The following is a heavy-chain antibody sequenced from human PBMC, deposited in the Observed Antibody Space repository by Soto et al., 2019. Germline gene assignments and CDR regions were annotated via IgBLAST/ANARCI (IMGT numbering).Heavy chain of an antibody. D-gene: IGHD6-13*01. J-gene: IGHJ4*02. Sequence: GGSLRLSCAASGFTFRHYSMHWVRQAPGKGLEWVAYISTSSSPRYYADSVKGRFTISRDNDRKSIYLEMSSLRDDDTAVYFCAKRQGIGAAAKNFAFWGQGARVTVSS. V-gene: IGHV3-48*02. CDR1: GFTFRHYS. CDR3: AKRQGIGAAAKNFAF. CDR2: ISTSSSPR.